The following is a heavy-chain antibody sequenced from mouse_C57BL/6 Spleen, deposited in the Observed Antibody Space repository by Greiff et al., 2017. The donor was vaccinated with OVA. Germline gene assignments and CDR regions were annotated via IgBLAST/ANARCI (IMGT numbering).Heavy chain of an antibody. V-gene: IGHV1-55*01. Sequence: QVQLQQPGAELVKPGASVKMSCKASGYTFTSYWITWVKQRPGQGLEWIGDIYPGSGSTNYNEKFKSKATLTVDTSSSTAYMQLSSLPSEDSAVYYSAREGDWDRGDYWGQGTTLTVSS. CDR2: IYPGSGST. CDR3: AREGDWDRGDY. CDR1: GYTFTSYW. J-gene: IGHJ2*01. D-gene: IGHD4-1*01.